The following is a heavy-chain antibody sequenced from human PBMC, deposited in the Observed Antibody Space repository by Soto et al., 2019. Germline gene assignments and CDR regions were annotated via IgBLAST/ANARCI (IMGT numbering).Heavy chain of an antibody. CDR1: GYTFTSYG. D-gene: IGHD6-19*01. Sequence: GASVKVSCKASGYTFTSYGICWVRQAPGQGLEWMGWISAYNGNTNYAQKLQGRVTMTTDTSTSTAYMELRSLRSDDTAVYYCARVVQWLVTRAFDIWGQGTMVTVSS. CDR2: ISAYNGNT. V-gene: IGHV1-18*01. CDR3: ARVVQWLVTRAFDI. J-gene: IGHJ3*02.